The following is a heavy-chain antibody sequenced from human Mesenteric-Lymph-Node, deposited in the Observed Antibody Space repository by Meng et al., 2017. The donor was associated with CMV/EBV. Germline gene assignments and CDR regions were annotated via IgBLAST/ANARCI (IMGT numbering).Heavy chain of an antibody. V-gene: IGHV1-2*02. Sequence: ASVKVSCKAPGYIFTDYYIHWVRQAPGQGLEWMGWINPNSGGTNYEQKFQGRVTMTRDTSISTAYMELSRLRSDDTAVYYCARGSGYYDFWSGYYPISDYWGQGTLVTVSS. CDR3: ARGSGYYDFWSGYYPISDY. D-gene: IGHD3-3*01. J-gene: IGHJ4*02. CDR2: INPNSGGT. CDR1: GYIFTDYY.